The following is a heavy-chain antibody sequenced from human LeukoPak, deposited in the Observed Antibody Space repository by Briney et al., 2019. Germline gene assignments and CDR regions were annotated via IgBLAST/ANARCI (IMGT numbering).Heavy chain of an antibody. V-gene: IGHV3-23*01. CDR1: GFTFSNSA. CDR3: AKGYYADPFDF. Sequence: GGSLRLSCAASGFTFSNSAMSWVRQAPGRGLEWVSGISGSGVITFYADSVEGRFTISRDNSKNTLYLQMYSLRADDTAMYYCAKGYYADPFDFWGQGTLVTVSS. D-gene: IGHD4-17*01. J-gene: IGHJ4*02. CDR2: ISGSGVIT.